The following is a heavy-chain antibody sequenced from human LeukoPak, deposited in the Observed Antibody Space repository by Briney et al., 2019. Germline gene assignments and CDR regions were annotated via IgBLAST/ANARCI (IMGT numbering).Heavy chain of an antibody. V-gene: IGHV4-34*01. J-gene: IGHJ4*02. CDR2: INHSGST. CDR1: GGSFSDYY. D-gene: IGHD3-22*01. Sequence: PSETLSLTCAVYGGSFSDYYWTWIRQPPGKGLEWIGEINHSGSTNYNPSLKSRVTISVDTSKKQFFLRLSSVTAADTAVYYCARTMYYYDSSGYRHYFDYWGQGTLVTVSS. CDR3: ARTMYYYDSSGYRHYFDY.